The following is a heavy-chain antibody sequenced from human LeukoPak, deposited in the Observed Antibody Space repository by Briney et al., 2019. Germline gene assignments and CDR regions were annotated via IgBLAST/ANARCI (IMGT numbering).Heavy chain of an antibody. J-gene: IGHJ6*03. V-gene: IGHV1-69*05. CDR2: VIPIFGTA. Sequence: SVKVSCKASGGTFSSYAISWVRQAPGQGLEWMGGVIPIFGTANYAQKFQGRVTITTDESTSTAYMELSSLRSEDTAVYYCALSLVSRRGYYYYMDVWGKGTTVTVSS. CDR3: ALSLVSRRGYYYYMDV. D-gene: IGHD2-8*02. CDR1: GGTFSSYA.